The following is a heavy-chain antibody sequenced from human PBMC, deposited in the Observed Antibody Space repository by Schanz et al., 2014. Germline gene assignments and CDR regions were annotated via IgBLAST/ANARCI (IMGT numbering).Heavy chain of an antibody. D-gene: IGHD4-17*01. J-gene: IGHJ4*03. CDR3: TRPRFDDGGVDD. CDR2: IWNNGVTN. Sequence: QVQLVESGGGVVQPGRSLRLSCAASGFTFGSYGMHWVRQAPGKGLEWVAVIWNNGVTNYYADSERGRFTISRDRYQNTLYLRISSPRAEDTADYYGTRPRFDDGGVDDWGQGTLVTVSS. V-gene: IGHV3-33*01. CDR1: GFTFGSYG.